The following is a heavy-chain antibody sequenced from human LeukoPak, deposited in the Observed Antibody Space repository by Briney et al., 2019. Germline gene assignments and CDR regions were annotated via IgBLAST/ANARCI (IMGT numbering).Heavy chain of an antibody. J-gene: IGHJ4*02. CDR3: AKDRLESSSYYRDY. V-gene: IGHV3-23*01. D-gene: IGHD3-22*01. CDR2: VSYSGGNT. Sequence: GGSLRLSCAASGFTFSSYAMSWVRQAPGKGLEWVSTVSYSGGNTYYADSVKGRFTISRDNSKNTLYLQMNSLRVEDTAIYYCAKDRLESSSYYRDYWGQGTLVTVSS. CDR1: GFTFSSYA.